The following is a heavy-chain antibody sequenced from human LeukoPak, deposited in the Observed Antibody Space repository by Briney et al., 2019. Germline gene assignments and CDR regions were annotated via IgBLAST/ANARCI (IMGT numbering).Heavy chain of an antibody. D-gene: IGHD3-22*01. CDR3: TGSDSSGYSSNDY. CDR1: GFTFSSYA. V-gene: IGHV3-23*01. Sequence: QAGGSLRLSCAASGFTFSSYAMSWVRQAPGKGLEWVSAISGSGGSTYYADSVKGRFTISRDNSKNTLYLQMNSLKTEDTAVYYCTGSDSSGYSSNDYWGQGTLVTVSS. J-gene: IGHJ4*02. CDR2: ISGSGGST.